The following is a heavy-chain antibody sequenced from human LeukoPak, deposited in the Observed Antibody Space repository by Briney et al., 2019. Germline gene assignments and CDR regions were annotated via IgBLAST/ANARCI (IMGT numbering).Heavy chain of an antibody. CDR2: LHADGIER. CDR1: GLTLSGYW. J-gene: IGHJ4*02. D-gene: IGHD5-12*01. V-gene: IGHV3-7*01. CDR3: ARGGYSFDY. Sequence: GGSLRLSCAASGLTLSGYWMSWVRQAPGKGLEWVARLHADGIERYFVDSVKGRFTISRDNAKNSLYLQMYSLRLDDTAVYYCARGGYSFDYLGQGTLVTVSS.